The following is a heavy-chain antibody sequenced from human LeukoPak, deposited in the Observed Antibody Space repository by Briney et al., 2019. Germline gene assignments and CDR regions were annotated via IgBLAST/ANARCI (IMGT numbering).Heavy chain of an antibody. J-gene: IGHJ4*02. CDR3: AKPPNLMIRGVDY. Sequence: GGSLRLSCVASGFSFSNHRMSWVRQAPGKGLEWVSTIDGSGRITYYADSVKGRFTISRDNSKNTLYLQMNGLRAEDTAVYYCAKPPNLMIRGVDYWGQGALVTVSS. CDR2: IDGSGRIT. CDR1: GFSFSNHR. D-gene: IGHD3-10*01. V-gene: IGHV3-23*01.